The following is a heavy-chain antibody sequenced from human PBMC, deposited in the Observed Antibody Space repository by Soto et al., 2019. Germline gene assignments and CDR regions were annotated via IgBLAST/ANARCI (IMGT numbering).Heavy chain of an antibody. J-gene: IGHJ4*02. Sequence: GASVKVSCKASGGTFSSYAISWVRQAPGQGLEWMGGIIPIFGTANYAQKFQGRVTITADKSTSTAYMELSSLRYEDTAVYYCARASESGTADYWGQGTLVPVSP. CDR2: IIPIFGTA. D-gene: IGHD1-1*01. CDR1: GGTFSSYA. V-gene: IGHV1-69*06. CDR3: ARASESGTADY.